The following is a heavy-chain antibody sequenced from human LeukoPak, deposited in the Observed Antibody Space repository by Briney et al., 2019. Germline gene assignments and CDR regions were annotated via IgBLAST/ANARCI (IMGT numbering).Heavy chain of an antibody. Sequence: PGGSLRLSCAASGFTFSSYGMHWVRQAPGKGLEWVAVIWYDGSNKYYADSVKGRFTISRDNSKNTLYLQMNSLRAEDTAVYYCAKEDSNSWYVFDYWGQGTLVTVSS. CDR1: GFTFSSYG. CDR2: IWYDGSNK. V-gene: IGHV3-33*06. D-gene: IGHD6-13*01. CDR3: AKEDSNSWYVFDY. J-gene: IGHJ4*02.